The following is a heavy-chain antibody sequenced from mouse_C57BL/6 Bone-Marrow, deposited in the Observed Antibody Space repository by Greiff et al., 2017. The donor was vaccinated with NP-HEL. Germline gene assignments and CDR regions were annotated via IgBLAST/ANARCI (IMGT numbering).Heavy chain of an antibody. CDR2: IYPGDGDT. CDR1: GYAFSSSW. D-gene: IGHD1-1*01. CDR3: ARERGLYYGLDY. V-gene: IGHV1-82*01. J-gene: IGHJ2*01. Sequence: QVQLKESGPELVKPGASVKISCKASGYAFSSSWMNWVKQRPGKGLEWIGRIYPGDGDTNYNGKFKGKATLTADKSSSTAYMQLSSLTSEDSAVYFCARERGLYYGLDYWGQGTTLTVSS.